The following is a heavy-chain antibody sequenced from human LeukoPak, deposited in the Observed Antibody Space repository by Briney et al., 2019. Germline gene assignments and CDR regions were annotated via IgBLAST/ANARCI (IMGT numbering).Heavy chain of an antibody. CDR2: ITSKRDNYAT. D-gene: IGHD3-16*01. J-gene: IGHJ4*02. V-gene: IGHV3-73*01. CDR3: AKRMGCADFNCYAELDS. Sequence: GGSLMLSCAASGFSFSGSTMHWVRQAPGKGLEWVGHITSKRDNYATVYAASVEGRFTISRDDSKSTTYLQMNSLKTEDTAIYYCAKRMGCADFNCYAELDSWGQGTLVTVSS. CDR1: GFSFSGST.